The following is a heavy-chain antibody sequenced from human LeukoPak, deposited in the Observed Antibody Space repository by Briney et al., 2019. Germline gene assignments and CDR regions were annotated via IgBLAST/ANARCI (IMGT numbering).Heavy chain of an antibody. V-gene: IGHV3-23*01. CDR1: GFTFSIYA. Sequence: PGGSLRLSCAASGFTFSIYAMSWVRQAPGKGLEWVSVISGSGGDTYYADSVKDRFTISRDNAKNSLYLQMNSLRAEDTAVYYCARGDPENYYYYYMDVWGKGTTVTVSS. CDR2: ISGSGGDT. D-gene: IGHD2-21*02. J-gene: IGHJ6*03. CDR3: ARGDPENYYYYYMDV.